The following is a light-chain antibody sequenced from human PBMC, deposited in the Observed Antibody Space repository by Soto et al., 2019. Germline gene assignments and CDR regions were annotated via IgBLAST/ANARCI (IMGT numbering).Light chain of an antibody. Sequence: QSALTQPASVSGSPGQSIAISSTGTSSDVGAYNYVSWYQQYPGKAPKLMIYDVSNRPSGVSDRFSGSKSGNTASLTISGLQAEDEADYYCSSYTTSFTYVFGTGTKLTVL. CDR1: SSDVGAYNY. V-gene: IGLV2-14*03. J-gene: IGLJ1*01. CDR3: SSYTTSFTYV. CDR2: DVS.